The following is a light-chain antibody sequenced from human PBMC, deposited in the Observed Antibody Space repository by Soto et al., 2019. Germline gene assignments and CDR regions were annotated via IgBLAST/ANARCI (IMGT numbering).Light chain of an antibody. CDR1: QTLDNT. V-gene: IGKV3-15*01. Sequence: EIVMTQSTATLSLSPGKRATLSCRASQTLDNTLAWYQQRPGQVPRLLIYDTSTRAPGISARFSGSGSGTEFTLTISSLQSEDFAVYYCQEYIQWPPGMFGPGTNVDIK. CDR2: DTS. J-gene: IGKJ3*01. CDR3: QEYIQWPPGM.